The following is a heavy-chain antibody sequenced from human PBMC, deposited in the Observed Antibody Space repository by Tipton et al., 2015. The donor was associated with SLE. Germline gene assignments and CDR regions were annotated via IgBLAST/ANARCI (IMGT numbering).Heavy chain of an antibody. J-gene: IGHJ4*02. V-gene: IGHV4-59*07. D-gene: IGHD2-2*01. CDR2: IYHSGST. CDR1: GGSISNYY. Sequence: TLSLTCTVSGGSISNYYWSWIRQPPGKGLEWIGYIYHSGSTNYNPPLKSRVTISVDTSKNQFSLKLSSVTAADTAVYYCARVSIVVVPGYFDYWGQGTLVGVSS. CDR3: ARVSIVVVPGYFDY.